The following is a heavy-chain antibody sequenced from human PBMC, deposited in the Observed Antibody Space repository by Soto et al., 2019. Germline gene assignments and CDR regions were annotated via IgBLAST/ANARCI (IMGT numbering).Heavy chain of an antibody. CDR3: ARQKAVAGSHFDY. V-gene: IGHV4-59*08. D-gene: IGHD6-19*01. CDR2: IYYSGST. J-gene: IGHJ4*02. CDR1: GGSISSYY. Sequence: SETLSLTCTVSGGSISSYYWSWIRQPPGKGLEWIGYIYYSGSTNYNPSLKSRVTISVDTSKNQFSLKLSSVTAADTAVYYCARQKAVAGSHFDYWGQGTLVTV.